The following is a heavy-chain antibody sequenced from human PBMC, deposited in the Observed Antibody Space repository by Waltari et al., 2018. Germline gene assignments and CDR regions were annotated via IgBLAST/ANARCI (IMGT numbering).Heavy chain of an antibody. Sequence: EVQLVESGGGLVQPGGSLRLSCAASGFTFSSYSMNWVRQAPGKGFGWVSYSSSSSSTIYYADCVKGRFTITRDNAKNSLYLQMKSLRAEDTAVYYGARDRVGYYDAFDIWGQGTMVTVSS. V-gene: IGHV3-48*01. CDR3: ARDRVGYYDAFDI. D-gene: IGHD3-22*01. CDR2: SSSSSSTI. CDR1: GFTFSSYS. J-gene: IGHJ3*02.